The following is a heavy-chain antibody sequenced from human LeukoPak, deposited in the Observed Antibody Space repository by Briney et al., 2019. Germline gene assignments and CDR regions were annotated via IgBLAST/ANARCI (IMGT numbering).Heavy chain of an antibody. CDR1: GYSISSGYY. V-gene: IGHV4-38-2*02. CDR2: IYHSGST. Sequence: PSETLSHTCTVSGYSISSGYYWGWIRQPPGKGLEWIGSIYHSGSTYYNPSLKSRVTISVDTSKNQFSLKLSSVTAADTAVYYCARDRRTSSVHFDYWGQGTLVTVSS. D-gene: IGHD3-10*01. J-gene: IGHJ4*02. CDR3: ARDRRTSSVHFDY.